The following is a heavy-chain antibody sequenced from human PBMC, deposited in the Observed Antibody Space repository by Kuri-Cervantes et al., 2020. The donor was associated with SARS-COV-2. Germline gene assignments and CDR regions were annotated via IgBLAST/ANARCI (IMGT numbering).Heavy chain of an antibody. V-gene: IGHV4-59*04. CDR1: GGSISSYY. J-gene: IGHJ4*02. D-gene: IGHD3-3*01. CDR3: AKGSVWSGYSPHGFDY. CDR2: IYHSGST. Sequence: SETLSLTCTVSGGSISSYYWSWIRQPPGKGLEWIGSIYHSGSTYYNPSLKSRVTISVDTSKNQFSLKLSSVTAADTAVYYCAKGSVWSGYSPHGFDYWGQGTLVTVSS.